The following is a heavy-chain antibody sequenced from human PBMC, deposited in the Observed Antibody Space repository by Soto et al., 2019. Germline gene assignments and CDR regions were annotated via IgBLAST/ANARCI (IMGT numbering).Heavy chain of an antibody. CDR3: ARTEAVAGTGYFDL. Sequence: QVQLQESGPGLVKPSQTLSLTCTVSGGSISSGGYYWSWIRQHPGKGLEWIGYIYYSGSTYYNPSLKRRVTXXVXTXXNQFSLKLSSVTAADTAVYYCARTEAVAGTGYFDLWGRGTLVTVSS. D-gene: IGHD6-19*01. V-gene: IGHV4-31*03. CDR2: IYYSGST. CDR1: GGSISSGGYY. J-gene: IGHJ2*01.